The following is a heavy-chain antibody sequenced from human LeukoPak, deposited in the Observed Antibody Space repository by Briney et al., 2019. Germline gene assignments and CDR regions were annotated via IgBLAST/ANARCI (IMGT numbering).Heavy chain of an antibody. CDR3: ARVIVVVPAAITGGYYYYYMDV. CDR2: IYYSGST. Sequence: SETLSLTCTVSGGSISSYYWSWIRQPPGKGLEWIGYIYYSGSTNYNPSLKSRVTISVDTSKNQFSLKLSSVTAADTAVYYCARVIVVVPAAITGGYYYYYMDVWGKGTTVTVSS. V-gene: IGHV4-59*01. CDR1: GGSISSYY. D-gene: IGHD2-2*01. J-gene: IGHJ6*03.